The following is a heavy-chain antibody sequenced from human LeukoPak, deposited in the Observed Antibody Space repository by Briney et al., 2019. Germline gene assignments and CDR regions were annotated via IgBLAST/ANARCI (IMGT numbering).Heavy chain of an antibody. CDR3: ARRGYSGYERLDY. Sequence: SETLSLTCTVSGGSISGYYWSWIRQPPGKGLEWIGYIYYTGSTNYNPSLKSRVTISVDTSKNQFSLKLSSVTAADTAVYYCARRGYSGYERLDYWGQGTLVTVSA. V-gene: IGHV4-59*08. D-gene: IGHD5-12*01. CDR1: GGSISGYY. J-gene: IGHJ4*02. CDR2: IYYTGST.